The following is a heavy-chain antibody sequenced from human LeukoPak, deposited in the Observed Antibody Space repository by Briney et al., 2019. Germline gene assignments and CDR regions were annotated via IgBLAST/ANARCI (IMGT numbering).Heavy chain of an antibody. CDR1: GFTFSSYA. J-gene: IGHJ4*02. CDR2: ISGSGGST. Sequence: HPGGSLRLSCAASGFTFSSYAMSWVRQAPGKGLEWVSAISGSGGSTYYADSVKGRFTISRGNSKNTLYLQMNSLRAEDTAVYYCAKVSRIVATITFDYWGQGTLVTVSS. V-gene: IGHV3-23*01. CDR3: AKVSRIVATITFDY. D-gene: IGHD5-12*01.